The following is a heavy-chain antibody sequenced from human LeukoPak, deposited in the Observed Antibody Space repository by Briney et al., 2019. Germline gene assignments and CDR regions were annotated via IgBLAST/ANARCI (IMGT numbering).Heavy chain of an antibody. V-gene: IGHV1-3*01. J-gene: IGHJ6*04. CDR3: ARTNYYGSGSYYSPGGYYGMDV. CDR1: GYTFTSYA. D-gene: IGHD3-10*01. CDR2: INAGNGNT. Sequence: ASVKVFCKASGYTFTSYAMHWVRQAPGQRLEWMGWINAGNGNTKYSQKFQGRVTITRDTSASTAYMELSSLRSEDTAVYYCARTNYYGSGSYYSPGGYYGMDVWGKGTTVTVSS.